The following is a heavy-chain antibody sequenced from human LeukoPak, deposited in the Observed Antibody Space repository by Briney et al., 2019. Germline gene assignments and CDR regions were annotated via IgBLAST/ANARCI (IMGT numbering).Heavy chain of an antibody. V-gene: IGHV3-23*01. CDR2: ISGSGGNT. D-gene: IGHD1-26*01. Sequence: GGSLRLSCAASGFTFSSYAMSWVRQAPGKGLEWVSAISGSGGNTYYADSVKGRFTISRDNAKNTLYLQMNSLRAEDTAVYYCARAVGATNYFDYWGQGTLVTVSS. CDR1: GFTFSSYA. J-gene: IGHJ4*02. CDR3: ARAVGATNYFDY.